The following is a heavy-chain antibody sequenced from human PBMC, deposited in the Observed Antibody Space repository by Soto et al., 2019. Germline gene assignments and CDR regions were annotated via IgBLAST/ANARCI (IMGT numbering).Heavy chain of an antibody. V-gene: IGHV4-39*01. CDR3: ARPSGSYLYYFDY. Sequence: QLQLQESGPGLVKPSETLSLTCTVSGGSISSNYYYWGWIRQPPGKGLEWIGSIYYSGSTYYNPSLKSPVTIAVDTSKNQFSLKLSSVTAADTAVYYCARPSGSYLYYFDYWGQGTLVTVSS. CDR1: GGSISSNYYY. CDR2: IYYSGST. D-gene: IGHD1-26*01. J-gene: IGHJ4*02.